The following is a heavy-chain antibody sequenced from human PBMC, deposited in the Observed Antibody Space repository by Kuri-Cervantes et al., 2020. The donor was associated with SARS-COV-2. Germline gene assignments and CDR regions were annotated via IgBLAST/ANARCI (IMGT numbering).Heavy chain of an antibody. CDR2: INAGNGNT. J-gene: IGHJ4*02. Sequence: ASVKVSCKASGYTFTSYAMHWVRQAPGQRLEWMGWINAGNGNTKYSQECQGRVTITRDTSASTAYMELSSLRSEDTAVYYCARKSSGWYYFDYWGQGTLVTVSS. CDR3: ARKSSGWYYFDY. D-gene: IGHD6-19*01. CDR1: GYTFTSYA. V-gene: IGHV1-3*03.